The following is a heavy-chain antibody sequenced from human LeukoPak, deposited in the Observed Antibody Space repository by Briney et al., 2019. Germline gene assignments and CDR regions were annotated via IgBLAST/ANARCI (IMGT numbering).Heavy chain of an antibody. J-gene: IGHJ4*02. D-gene: IGHD2-2*01. CDR2: ISAYNGNT. CDR3: ASSSGCSSTSCYPFDY. CDR1: GYTFTSYG. V-gene: IGHV1-18*01. Sequence: ASVKVSCKASGYTFTSYGISWVRQAPGQGLEWMGWISAYNGNTNYAQKLQGRVTMTTDTSTSTAYMELRSLRSDDTAVYYCASSSGCSSTSCYPFDYWGQGTLVTVSS.